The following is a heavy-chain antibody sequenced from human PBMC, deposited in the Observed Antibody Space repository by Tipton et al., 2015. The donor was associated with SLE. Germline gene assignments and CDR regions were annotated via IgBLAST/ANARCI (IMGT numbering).Heavy chain of an antibody. CDR2: IYTSGST. Sequence: TLSLTCAVYGGSFSGYYWSWIRQPAGKGLEWIGYIYTSGSTNYNPSLKSRVTISVDTSKNQFSLKLSSVTAADTAVYYCARDRYSSSWGHYYGMDVWGQGTTVTVSS. V-gene: IGHV4-4*09. CDR3: ARDRYSSSWGHYYGMDV. D-gene: IGHD6-13*01. CDR1: GGSFSGYY. J-gene: IGHJ6*02.